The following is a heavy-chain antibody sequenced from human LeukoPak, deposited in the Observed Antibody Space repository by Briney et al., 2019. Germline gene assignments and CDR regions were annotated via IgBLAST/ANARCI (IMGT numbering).Heavy chain of an antibody. CDR3: ARLYSGSYYFDY. V-gene: IGHV4-59*01. CDR1: GGSISSYY. J-gene: IGHJ4*02. CDR2: IYYSGST. Sequence: SETLYLTCTVWGGSISSYYWSWIRPPPGKELEWIGYIYYSGSTNYNPSLKSRVTISVDTSKNQFSLKLSSVTAADTAVYYCARLYSGSYYFDYWGQGTLVTVSS. D-gene: IGHD1-26*01.